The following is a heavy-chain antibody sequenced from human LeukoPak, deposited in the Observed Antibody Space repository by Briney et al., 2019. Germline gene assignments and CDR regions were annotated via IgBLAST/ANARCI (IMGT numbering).Heavy chain of an antibody. V-gene: IGHV4-39*01. CDR2: IYYSGST. J-gene: IGHJ4*02. CDR3: ARRGCSSGRTYCYYFDY. Sequence: SETLSLTRTVSGGSISSSSYYWVWIRQPPGKGLEWIGSIYYSGSTYYNPSLKSRVTISVDTSKNQFSLKLSSVTAADTAVYYCARRGCSSGRTYCYYFDYWGQGTLVTVSS. CDR1: GGSISSSSYY. D-gene: IGHD6-19*01.